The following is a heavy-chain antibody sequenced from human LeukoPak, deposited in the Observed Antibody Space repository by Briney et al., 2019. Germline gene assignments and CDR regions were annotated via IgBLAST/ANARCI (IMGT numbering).Heavy chain of an antibody. CDR2: IFQNETT. J-gene: IGHJ5*02. Sequence: SETLSLTCDVSGVSVTTSDGWSWVRQSPGKALEWLGHIFQNETTNYNPSLKSRLIISIDKANNQFSLNLKSVTVADTAVYYCTGEKGRGLYHYPSGTFHGFIQSWSQGSLVSVSS. D-gene: IGHD3-10*01. CDR1: GVSVTTSDG. CDR3: TGEKGRGLYHYPSGTFHGFIQS. V-gene: IGHV4/OR15-8*02.